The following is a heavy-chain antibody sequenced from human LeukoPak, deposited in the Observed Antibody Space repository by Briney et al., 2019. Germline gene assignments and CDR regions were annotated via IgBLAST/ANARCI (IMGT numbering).Heavy chain of an antibody. CDR1: GFTFSNYW. CDR3: ARVLSGSWDWFAP. CDR2: INTDGSRI. J-gene: IGHJ5*02. D-gene: IGHD3-22*01. Sequence: SGGSLRLSCAASGFTFSNYWMHWVRQAPGKGLVWVSRINTDGSRITYADSVKGRFTISRDNAMNTVYLQMNSLRAEDTAVYYCARVLSGSWDWFAPWGQGTLVTVSS. V-gene: IGHV3-74*01.